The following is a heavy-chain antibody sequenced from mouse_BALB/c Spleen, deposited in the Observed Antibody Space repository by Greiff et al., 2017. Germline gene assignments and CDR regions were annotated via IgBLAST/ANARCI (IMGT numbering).Heavy chain of an antibody. CDR3: TRIYDGYYAMDY. D-gene: IGHD2-3*01. Sequence: EVQLQQSGTVLARPGASVKMSCKASGYSFTSYWMHWVKQRPGQGLEWIGAIYPGNSDTSYNQKFKGKAKLTAVTSASTAYMELSSLTNEDSAVYYCTRIYDGYYAMDYWGQGTSVTVSS. CDR2: IYPGNSDT. V-gene: IGHV1-5*01. J-gene: IGHJ4*01. CDR1: GYSFTSYW.